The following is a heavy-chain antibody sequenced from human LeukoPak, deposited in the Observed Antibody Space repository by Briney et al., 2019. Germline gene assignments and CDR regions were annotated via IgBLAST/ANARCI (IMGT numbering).Heavy chain of an antibody. D-gene: IGHD4-17*01. CDR3: AKKATVTSYYFDF. Sequence: GGSLRLSCAASGFTFSTYAMSWVRQAPGKVLEWVSGISGRGISTYYADSVKGRFTISRDNSKNTLYLQTNSLRAEDTAVYYCAKKATVTSYYFDFWGQGTLVTVSS. CDR2: ISGRGIST. CDR1: GFTFSTYA. J-gene: IGHJ4*02. V-gene: IGHV3-23*01.